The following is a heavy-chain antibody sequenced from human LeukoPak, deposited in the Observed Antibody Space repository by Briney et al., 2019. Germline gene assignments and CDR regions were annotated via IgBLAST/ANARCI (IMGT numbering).Heavy chain of an antibody. D-gene: IGHD2-2*01. Sequence: GGSLRLSCAASGFTFSSYAMSWVRQAPGKGLEGASVIFSGGSTYYADSVKGRFTISRDNSKNTLYLQMNSLRAEDTAVYYCARVDCSSTSCYGVDYYGMDVWGQGTTVTVSS. CDR3: ARVDCSSTSCYGVDYYGMDV. CDR1: GFTFSSYA. V-gene: IGHV3-53*01. J-gene: IGHJ6*02. CDR2: IFSGGST.